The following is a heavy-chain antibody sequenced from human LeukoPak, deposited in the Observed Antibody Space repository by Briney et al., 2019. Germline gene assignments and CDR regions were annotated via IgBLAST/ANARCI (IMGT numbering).Heavy chain of an antibody. J-gene: IGHJ4*02. Sequence: SETLSLTCAVSGGSISSSNWWSWVRQPPGKGLEWIGEIYHSGSTNYNPSLKSRVTISVDTSKNQLSLKLSSVTAADTAVYYCARVCSGCGKWLSRSHKIDYWGQGTLVTVSS. D-gene: IGHD3-10*02. V-gene: IGHV4-4*02. CDR3: ARVCSGCGKWLSRSHKIDY. CDR2: IYHSGST. CDR1: GGSISSSNW.